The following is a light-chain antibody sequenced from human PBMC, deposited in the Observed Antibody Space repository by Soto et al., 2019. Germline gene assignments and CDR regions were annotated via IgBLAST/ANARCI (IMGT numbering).Light chain of an antibody. J-gene: IGKJ5*01. V-gene: IGKV3D-15*01. CDR2: DTS. CDR3: QQYNSWSSIT. CDR1: QSVSSN. Sequence: EIVMTQSPDTLSVSPGESATLSCRASQSVSSNLAWYRQIPGQAPTLVIYDTSTRATGIPARFIGYGSGTEFGLTISSLQSEDFAVYYCQQYNSWSSITFGQGTRLEIK.